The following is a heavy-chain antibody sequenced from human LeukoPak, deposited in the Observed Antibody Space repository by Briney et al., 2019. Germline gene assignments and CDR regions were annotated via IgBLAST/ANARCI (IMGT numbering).Heavy chain of an antibody. V-gene: IGHV3-23*01. CDR3: AKDFIVVVPAAHSGLDY. D-gene: IGHD2-2*01. CDR2: ISGSGGST. J-gene: IGHJ4*02. CDR1: GFTFSSYA. Sequence: GGSLRLSCAASGFTFSSYAMSWVRQAPGKGLEWVSAISGSGGSTYYADSVKGRFTISRDNSKNTLYLQMNSLRAEDTAVYYCAKDFIVVVPAAHSGLDYWGQGTLVTVSS.